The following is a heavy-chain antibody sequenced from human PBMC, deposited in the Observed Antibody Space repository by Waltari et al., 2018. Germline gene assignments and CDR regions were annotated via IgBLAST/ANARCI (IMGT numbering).Heavy chain of an antibody. Sequence: QVQLQESGPGLVKPSETLSLTCTVSGGSISRYYWSWIRQPPGKGLEWIGYIYYSGSTNYNPSLKSRVTISVDTSKNQFSLKLSSVTAADTAVYYCARELYGSGSYYTAHDAFDIWGQGTMVTVSS. J-gene: IGHJ3*02. CDR3: ARELYGSGSYYTAHDAFDI. D-gene: IGHD3-10*01. CDR1: GGSISRYY. V-gene: IGHV4-59*01. CDR2: IYYSGST.